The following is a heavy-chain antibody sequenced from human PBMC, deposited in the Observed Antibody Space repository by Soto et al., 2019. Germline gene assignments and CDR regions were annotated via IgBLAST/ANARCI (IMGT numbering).Heavy chain of an antibody. Sequence: PGGSLRLSCAASGFTFSSYWMSWVRQAPGKGLEWVANIKQDGSEKYYVDSVKGRFTISRDNAKNSLYLQMNSLRAEDTAVYYCARDIGYCSSTSCSKPPLFGYWGQGTLVTVSS. D-gene: IGHD2-2*01. J-gene: IGHJ4*02. CDR1: GFTFSSYW. CDR2: IKQDGSEK. CDR3: ARDIGYCSSTSCSKPPLFGY. V-gene: IGHV3-7*01.